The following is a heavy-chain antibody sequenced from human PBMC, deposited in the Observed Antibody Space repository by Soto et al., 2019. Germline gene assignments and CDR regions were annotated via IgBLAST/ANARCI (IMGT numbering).Heavy chain of an antibody. CDR3: ARHYLHGDYSGYYYGMDV. V-gene: IGHV4-59*08. J-gene: IGHJ6*02. D-gene: IGHD4-17*01. CDR2: IYYSGST. Sequence: PSETLSLTCTVSGGSISSYYWSWIRQPPGKGLEWIGYIYYSGSTNYNPSLKSRVTISVDTSKNQFSLKLSFVTAADTAVYYCARHYLHGDYSGYYYGMDVWGQGTTVTVSS. CDR1: GGSISSYY.